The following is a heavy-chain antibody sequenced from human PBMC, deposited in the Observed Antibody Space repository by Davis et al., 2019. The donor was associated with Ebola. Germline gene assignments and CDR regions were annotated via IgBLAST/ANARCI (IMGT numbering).Heavy chain of an antibody. J-gene: IGHJ4*02. CDR1: GGSISSHY. CDR2: TSYSGTT. Sequence: SETLSLTCTVSGGSISSHYWSWIRQPPGKGLEWIGHTSYSGTTTYNPSLRSRVSMSIDTPKNQFSLRLSSVTAADTAVYYCARGGYSYGFDYWGQGTLVTVSS. D-gene: IGHD5-18*01. V-gene: IGHV4-59*11. CDR3: ARGGYSYGFDY.